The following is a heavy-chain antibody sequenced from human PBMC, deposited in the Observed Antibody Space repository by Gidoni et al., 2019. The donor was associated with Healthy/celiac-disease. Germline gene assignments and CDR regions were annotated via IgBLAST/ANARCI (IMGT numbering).Heavy chain of an antibody. J-gene: IGHJ5*02. CDR3: ARRDSGGWYAPSWWFDP. D-gene: IGHD6-19*01. CDR2: IYYSGST. CDR1: GGSISSSSYY. Sequence: QLQLQESGPGLVKPSETLSLTCTVSGGSISSSSYYWGWIRQPPGKGLEWIGSIYYSGSTYYNPSLKSRVTISVDTSKNQFSLKLSSVTAADTAVYYCARRDSGGWYAPSWWFDPWGQGTLVTVSS. V-gene: IGHV4-39*01.